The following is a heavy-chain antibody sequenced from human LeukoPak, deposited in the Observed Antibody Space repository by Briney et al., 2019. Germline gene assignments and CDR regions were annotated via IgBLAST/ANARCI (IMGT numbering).Heavy chain of an antibody. D-gene: IGHD6-13*01. V-gene: IGHV1-2*04. CDR2: INPNSGGT. Sequence: ASVKVPCKASGYTFTGYYMHWVRQAPGQGLEWMGWINPNSGGTNYAQKFQGWVTMTRDTSISTAYMELSRLRSDDTAVYYCARDLYPYSSSWTFDYWGQGTLVTVSS. CDR1: GYTFTGYY. J-gene: IGHJ4*02. CDR3: ARDLYPYSSSWTFDY.